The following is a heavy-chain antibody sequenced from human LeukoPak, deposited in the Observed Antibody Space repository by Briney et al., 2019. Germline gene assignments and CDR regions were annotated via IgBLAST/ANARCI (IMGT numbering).Heavy chain of an antibody. Sequence: GGSLRLSCSASGFTFSSYAMHWVRQAPGKGLEYVSAISSNGGSTYYADSVKGRITISRDNARSTLYLQMNSLRAEDTAVYYCATDGRSSGWYGFDYWGQGILVTVSS. V-gene: IGHV3-64*04. CDR1: GFTFSSYA. D-gene: IGHD6-19*01. CDR2: ISSNGGST. J-gene: IGHJ4*02. CDR3: ATDGRSSGWYGFDY.